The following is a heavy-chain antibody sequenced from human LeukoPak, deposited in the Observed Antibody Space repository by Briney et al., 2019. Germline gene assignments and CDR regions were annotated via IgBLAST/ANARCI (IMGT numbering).Heavy chain of an antibody. CDR3: ARDHPATLLTTRAFDI. J-gene: IGHJ3*02. Sequence: GGSLRLSCAASGFTVSRNYMSWVRQAPGKGLEWVSIIFSGGDTYYADSVKGRFTISRDNSKNTVYLQMNSLRAEDTAVYYCARDHPATLLTTRAFDIWGQGTMVTVSS. CDR2: IFSGGDT. V-gene: IGHV3-53*01. CDR1: GFTVSRNY. D-gene: IGHD4-11*01.